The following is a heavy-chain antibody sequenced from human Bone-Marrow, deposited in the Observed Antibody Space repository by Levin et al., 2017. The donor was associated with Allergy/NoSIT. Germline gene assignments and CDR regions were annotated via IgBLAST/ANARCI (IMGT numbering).Heavy chain of an antibody. D-gene: IGHD6-13*01. V-gene: IGHV4-39*01. CDR3: ANSIAAAGTVTVSYYFDY. CDR1: GGSISSSSYY. CDR2: IYYSGST. J-gene: IGHJ4*02. Sequence: SETLSLTCTVSGGSISSSSYYWGWIRQPPGKGLEWIGSIYYSGSTYYNPSLKSRVTISVDTSKNQFSLKLSSVTAADTAVYYCANSIAAAGTVTVSYYFDYWGQGTLVTVSS.